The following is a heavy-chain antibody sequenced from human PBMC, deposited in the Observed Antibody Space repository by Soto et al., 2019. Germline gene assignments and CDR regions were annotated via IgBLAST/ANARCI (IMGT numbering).Heavy chain of an antibody. Sequence: YLRLSSAASGLTFGSYEMNWVRQAPGKRMEWVSYISSSGSTIYYADSVKGRFTISRDNAKNSLYMQMNSLRAEDTAVYYYARETYFYFWSGHAVGMDFCGQRTKVVVS. CDR2: ISSSGSTI. J-gene: IGHJ6*02. CDR1: GLTFGSYE. D-gene: IGHD3-3*01. CDR3: ARETYFYFWSGHAVGMDF. V-gene: IGHV3-48*03.